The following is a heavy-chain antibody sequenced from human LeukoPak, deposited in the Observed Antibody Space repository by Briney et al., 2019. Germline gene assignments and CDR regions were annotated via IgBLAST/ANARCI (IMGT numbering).Heavy chain of an antibody. CDR3: ARGGMRAAAGTFDY. D-gene: IGHD6-13*01. J-gene: IGHJ4*02. CDR2: ISSSSSYI. CDR1: GFTFSSYS. Sequence: PGGSLRLSCAASGFTFSSYSMNWVRQAPGKGLEWVSSISSSSSYIYYADSVKGRFTISRDNAKNSLYLQMNSLRAEDTAVYYCARGGMRAAAGTFDYWGQGTLVTVSS. V-gene: IGHV3-21*01.